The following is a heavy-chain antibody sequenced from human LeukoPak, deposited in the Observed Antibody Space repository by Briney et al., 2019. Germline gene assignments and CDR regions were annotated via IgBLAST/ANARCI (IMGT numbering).Heavy chain of an antibody. Sequence: ASVKVSCKASGYTFTSYGISWVRQAPGQGLEWMGWISAYNGNTNYAQKLQGRVTMTTDTSTSTAYMELRSLRSDDTAVYYCAGFEMEDSSGWYYWFDPWGQGTLVTVSS. CDR1: GYTFTSYG. CDR2: ISAYNGNT. J-gene: IGHJ5*02. V-gene: IGHV1-18*01. CDR3: AGFEMEDSSGWYYWFDP. D-gene: IGHD6-19*01.